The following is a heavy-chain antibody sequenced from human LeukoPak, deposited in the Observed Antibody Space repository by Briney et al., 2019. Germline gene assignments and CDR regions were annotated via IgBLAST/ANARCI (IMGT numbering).Heavy chain of an antibody. J-gene: IGHJ4*02. CDR1: GFTFTTYW. CDR3: ARMRFTGNHDS. Sequence: GGSLRLSCAASGFTFTTYWMSWVRQAPGKGLEWVANIKQDGTEKYYVDSEKGRFTISRDNAKNSLYLQMDSLRAEDSAVYYCARMRFTGNHDSWGQGTLVTVSS. V-gene: IGHV3-7*01. D-gene: IGHD1-14*01. CDR2: IKQDGTEK.